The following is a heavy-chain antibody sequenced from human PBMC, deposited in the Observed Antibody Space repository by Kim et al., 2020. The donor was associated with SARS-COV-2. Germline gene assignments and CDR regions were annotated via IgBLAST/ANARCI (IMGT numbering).Heavy chain of an antibody. Sequence: GGSLRLSCAASGFTFSTYAMHWVRQAPGKGLEWVAVISYDGSNKSYADSVKGRFTISRDNSKNTLYLQMNSLRAEDTAVYYCAREDSSGRYFDYWGQGTL. J-gene: IGHJ4*02. CDR3: AREDSSGRYFDY. D-gene: IGHD6-19*01. CDR2: ISYDGSNK. V-gene: IGHV3-33*05. CDR1: GFTFSTYA.